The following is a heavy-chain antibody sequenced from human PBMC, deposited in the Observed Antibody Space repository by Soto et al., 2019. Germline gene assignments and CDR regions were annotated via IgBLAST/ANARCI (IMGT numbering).Heavy chain of an antibody. V-gene: IGHV1-69*12. CDR1: AVTFSTYP. Sequence: QVQLVQSGAEVKKPGSSVKVSCKASAVTFSTYPISRVRQAPGQGLAWMGGINPIFGTANYAQKLQGRVTIAADESTTKAYMQLISLSSAATAFYYCASIRSSNCEAYQHWGQGTVVTVSS. D-gene: IGHD4-4*01. CDR2: INPIFGTA. J-gene: IGHJ1*01. CDR3: ASIRSSNCEAYQH.